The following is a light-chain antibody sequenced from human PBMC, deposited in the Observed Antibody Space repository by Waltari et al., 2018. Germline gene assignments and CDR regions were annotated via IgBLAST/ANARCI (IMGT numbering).Light chain of an antibody. CDR2: YVS. J-gene: IGLJ1*01. V-gene: IGLV2-14*03. CDR1: SSDVGGYNY. CDR3: SSYTSSSTSYV. Sequence: QSALTQPASVSGSPGQSITISCTGTSSDVGGYNYVSWYQQHPGMAPKLMIFYVSNRPSGVSNRFSGSKSGNTASLTISGLQAEDEADYYCSSYTSSSTSYVFGTGTKVTVL.